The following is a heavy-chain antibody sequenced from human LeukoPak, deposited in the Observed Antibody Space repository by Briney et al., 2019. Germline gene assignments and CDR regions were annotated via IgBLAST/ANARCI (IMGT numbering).Heavy chain of an antibody. V-gene: IGHV3-30*02. D-gene: IGHD3-10*01. Sequence: GGSLRLSCAASGFIFTNYYMHWVRQAPGQGLEWVAFIHYDGSNKYYAHSVKGRFTISRDNFNNTVSMQMNSLRAEDTAAYYCGNDWGENYDYCRQAKLVSVS. CDR3: GNDWGENYDY. J-gene: IGHJ4*02. CDR2: IHYDGSNK. CDR1: GFIFTNYY.